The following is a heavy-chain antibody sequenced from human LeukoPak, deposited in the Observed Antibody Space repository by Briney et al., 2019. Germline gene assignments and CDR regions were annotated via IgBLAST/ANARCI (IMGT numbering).Heavy chain of an antibody. Sequence: PSETLSLTCAVYGGSFSGYYWSWIRQTPEKGLEWIGEMNPSGSTNYNPSLKSRVTISVDTSKNQFSLELSSVTAADTAVYYCARGRQDAMIVVVMTAVSYYLDVWGKGTTVNVS. V-gene: IGHV4-34*01. CDR3: ARGRQDAMIVVVMTAVSYYLDV. J-gene: IGHJ6*03. CDR2: MNPSGST. CDR1: GGSFSGYY. D-gene: IGHD3-22*01.